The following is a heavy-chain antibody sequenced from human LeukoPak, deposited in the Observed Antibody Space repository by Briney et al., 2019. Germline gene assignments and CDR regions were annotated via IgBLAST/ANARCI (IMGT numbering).Heavy chain of an antibody. CDR1: GYTFTRYA. CDR2: ISTYNGDT. V-gene: IGHV1-18*01. CDR3: ARDTSNTGGRNPYFDC. J-gene: IGHJ4*02. Sequence: ASVKVSCMDSGYTFTRYAIRCGRQAPGQGLEWMGWISTYNGDTNYAQQLQGRVTMTTDTSTNTAYMELRSLRSDDTAVHYCARDTSNTGGRNPYFDCWGQGTLVTVSS. D-gene: IGHD2-8*02.